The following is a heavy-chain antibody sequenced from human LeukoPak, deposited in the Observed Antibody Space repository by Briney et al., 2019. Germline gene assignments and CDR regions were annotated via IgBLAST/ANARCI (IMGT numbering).Heavy chain of an antibody. CDR1: GGSISSYY. J-gene: IGHJ6*03. V-gene: IGHV4-4*07. Sequence: SETLSLTCTVSGGSISSYYWSWIRQPAGKGLEWIGRIYTSGSTNYNPSLKSRVTMSVDTSKNQFSLKLSSVTAADTAVYYCARDTEYYYGSGSYSAVYYYYYMDVWGKGTTVTISS. CDR3: ARDTEYYYGSGSYSAVYYYYYMDV. D-gene: IGHD3-10*01. CDR2: IYTSGST.